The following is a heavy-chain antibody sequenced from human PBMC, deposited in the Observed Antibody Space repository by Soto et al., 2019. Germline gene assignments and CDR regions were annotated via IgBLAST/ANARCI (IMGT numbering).Heavy chain of an antibody. J-gene: IGHJ6*02. D-gene: IGHD5-12*01. Sequence: QVQLEQSGAEVKKPGSSVKVSCKASGGTFRNSAISWVRQAPGQGLEWMGGIMPIFRTPDYAQKFQGRVTVTAAESTSPVYMELSGLRCEDTAVYCCARDKARLQLGGNYYYILDVWGQGTTVTVSS. CDR3: ARDKARLQLGGNYYYILDV. CDR1: GGTFRNSA. V-gene: IGHV1-69*12. CDR2: IMPIFRTP.